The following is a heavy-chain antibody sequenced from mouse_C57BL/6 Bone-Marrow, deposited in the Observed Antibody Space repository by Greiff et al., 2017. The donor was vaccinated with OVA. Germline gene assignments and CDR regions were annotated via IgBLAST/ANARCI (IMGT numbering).Heavy chain of an antibody. J-gene: IGHJ2*01. CDR2: ISSGSSTI. D-gene: IGHD2-4*01. Sequence: EVQRVESGGGLVKPGGSLKLSCAASGFTFSDYGMHWVRQAPEKGLEWVAYISSGSSTIYYADTVKGRFTISRDNAKNTLFLQMTSMRSEETAMYYCARRDYDVPYYFDYWGQGTTLTVSS. V-gene: IGHV5-17*01. CDR1: GFTFSDYG. CDR3: ARRDYDVPYYFDY.